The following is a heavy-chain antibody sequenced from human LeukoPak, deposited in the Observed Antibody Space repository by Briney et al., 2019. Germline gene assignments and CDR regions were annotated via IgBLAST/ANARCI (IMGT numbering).Heavy chain of an antibody. J-gene: IGHJ6*04. D-gene: IGHD3-10*02. Sequence: GGSLRLSCAASGFTFTTYAMSWVRQAPGKWLEWVSSISGSGGSTYYVDSVKGRFTISRDNSKNTLYLQMHSLRAEDTAVYYCAELGITMIGGVWGKGTTVTISS. CDR2: ISGSGGST. V-gene: IGHV3-23*01. CDR3: AELGITMIGGV. CDR1: GFTFTTYA.